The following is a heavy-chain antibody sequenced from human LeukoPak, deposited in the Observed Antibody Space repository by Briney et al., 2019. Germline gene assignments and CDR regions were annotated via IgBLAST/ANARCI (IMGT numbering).Heavy chain of an antibody. CDR2: IYHSGST. CDR1: GGSISSSNW. CDR3: TRGSIAYYYMDV. D-gene: IGHD3-22*01. J-gene: IGHJ6*03. V-gene: IGHV4-4*02. Sequence: SGTLSLTCAVSGGSISSSNWWSWVRQPPGKGLEWIGEIYHSGSTNYNPSLKSRVTISVDTSKNQFSLKLSSVTAADTAVYYCTRGSIAYYYMDVWGKGTTVTISS.